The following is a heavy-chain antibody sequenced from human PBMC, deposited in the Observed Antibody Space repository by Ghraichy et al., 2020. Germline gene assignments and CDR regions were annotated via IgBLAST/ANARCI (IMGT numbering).Heavy chain of an antibody. D-gene: IGHD3-22*01. V-gene: IGHV3-21*01. CDR3: ARDYYDSSGYSYFDY. CDR2: ISSSSSYI. Sequence: GESLNISCAASGFTFSSYSMNWVRQAPGKGLEWVSSISSSSSYIYYADSVKGRFTISRDNAKNSLYLQMNSLRAEDTAVYYCARDYYDSSGYSYFDYWGQGTLVTVSS. CDR1: GFTFSSYS. J-gene: IGHJ4*02.